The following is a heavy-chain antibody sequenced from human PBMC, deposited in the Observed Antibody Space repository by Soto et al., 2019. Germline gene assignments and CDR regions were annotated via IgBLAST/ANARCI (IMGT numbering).Heavy chain of an antibody. J-gene: IGHJ4*02. D-gene: IGHD3-22*01. CDR2: INLNSGGR. V-gene: IGHV1-2*07. CDR1: GYTFTGYY. Sequence: SGKFSCKASGYTFTGYYMDFVLQAPGQVLEWILFINLNSGGRNYRHKFQVRITMIRDTSIITAYMEVIMVISDDTAMYYCARGHYYDSSGCPDYWGQGHPVTVSS. CDR3: ARGHYYDSSGCPDY.